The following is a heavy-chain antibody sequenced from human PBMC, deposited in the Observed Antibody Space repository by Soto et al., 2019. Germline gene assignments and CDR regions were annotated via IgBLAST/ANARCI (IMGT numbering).Heavy chain of an antibody. CDR2: IIQSGET. V-gene: IGHV3-23*01. D-gene: IGHD2-2*01. J-gene: IGHJ4*02. CDR3: AMCRQPDGRWPFDH. CDR1: GVTFSTYT. Sequence: PGGSLRLSCAASGVTFSTYTMSWVCQAPGEGLEWVSGIIQSGETFYADSVKGRFTISRDNSNNMLYLQIHSLRADDTAVYYCAMCRQPDGRWPFDHWGQGPLVTVSS.